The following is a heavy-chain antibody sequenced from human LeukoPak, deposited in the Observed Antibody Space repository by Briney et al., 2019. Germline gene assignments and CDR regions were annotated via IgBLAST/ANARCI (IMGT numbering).Heavy chain of an antibody. D-gene: IGHD6-13*01. Sequence: GGSLRLSCAASGFTFSSYSMNWVRQAPGKGLEWVSYISSSSSTIYYVDSVKGRFTNSRDNAKNSLYLQMNSLRAEDTAVYYCARPILAAAGTWGNYWGQGTLVTVSS. CDR2: ISSSSSTI. J-gene: IGHJ4*02. CDR3: ARPILAAAGTWGNY. CDR1: GFTFSSYS. V-gene: IGHV3-48*04.